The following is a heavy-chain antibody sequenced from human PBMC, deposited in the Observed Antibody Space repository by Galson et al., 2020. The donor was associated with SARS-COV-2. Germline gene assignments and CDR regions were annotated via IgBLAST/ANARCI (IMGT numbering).Heavy chain of an antibody. D-gene: IGHD5-12*01. V-gene: IGHV4-34*01. CDR2: INHSGST. J-gene: IGHJ4*02. CDR1: GGSFSGYY. CDR3: ARGRFGYAEYSGYVFGAKISRVYYFDY. Sequence: SETLSLTCAVYGGSFSGYYWSWIRQPPGKGLEWIGEINHSGSTNYNPSLKSRVTISVDTSKNQFSLKLSSVTAADTAVYYCARGRFGYAEYSGYVFGAKISRVYYFDYWGQGTLVTVSS.